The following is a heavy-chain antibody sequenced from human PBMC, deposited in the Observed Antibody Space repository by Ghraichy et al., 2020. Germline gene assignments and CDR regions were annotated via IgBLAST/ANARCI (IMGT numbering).Heavy chain of an antibody. Sequence: GGSLILSCAASGFSVSSDNMNWVRQAPGKGLEWVSLIYSGGRTYYADSVEGRFAISRDISKNTLFLQMNSLRPEDTAVYYCARGDLDYWGQGTLITVSS. CDR2: IYSGGRT. J-gene: IGHJ4*02. V-gene: IGHV3-53*01. CDR1: GFSVSSDN. CDR3: ARGDLDY.